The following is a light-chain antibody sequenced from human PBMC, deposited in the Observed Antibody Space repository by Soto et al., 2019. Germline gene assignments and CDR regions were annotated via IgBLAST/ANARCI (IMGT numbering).Light chain of an antibody. CDR1: QDIDRY. CDR2: AAS. Sequence: IQLTQSPSSLSASVGDRVTITCRASQDIDRYLAWYQQKPGKAPEVLIYAASSLQSGVPSRFSGSGSGTDFTLTISSLQPEDFATYYCQQSYSTPPWTFGQGTKVDIK. J-gene: IGKJ1*01. V-gene: IGKV1-39*01. CDR3: QQSYSTPPWT.